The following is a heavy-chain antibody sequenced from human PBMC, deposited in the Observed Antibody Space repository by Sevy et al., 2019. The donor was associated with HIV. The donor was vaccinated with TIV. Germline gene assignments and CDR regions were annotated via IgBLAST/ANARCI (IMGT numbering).Heavy chain of an antibody. J-gene: IGHJ4*02. Sequence: GGSLRLSCAAPGFPFSSYSMNWVRQAPGKGLGWVSYISSSSSTIYYADSVKGRFTISRDNVKNSLYLQMNSLRDEDTAVYYCARGGWGYYYDSSGYPSALDYWGQGTLVTVSS. D-gene: IGHD3-22*01. CDR2: ISSSSSTI. V-gene: IGHV3-48*02. CDR3: ARGGWGYYYDSSGYPSALDY. CDR1: GFPFSSYS.